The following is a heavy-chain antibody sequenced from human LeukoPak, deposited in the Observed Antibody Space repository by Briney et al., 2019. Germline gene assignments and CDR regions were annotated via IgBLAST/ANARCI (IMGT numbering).Heavy chain of an antibody. V-gene: IGHV4-59*01. Sequence: SETLSLTCTVSGGSISSYYWSWIRQPPGKGLEWIGYIYYSGSTNYNPSLKSRVTISVDTSKNQFSLKLSSVTAADTAVYYCASVPPGSYLKHFQHWGQGTLVTVSS. D-gene: IGHD1-26*01. J-gene: IGHJ1*01. CDR1: GGSISSYY. CDR3: ASVPPGSYLKHFQH. CDR2: IYYSGST.